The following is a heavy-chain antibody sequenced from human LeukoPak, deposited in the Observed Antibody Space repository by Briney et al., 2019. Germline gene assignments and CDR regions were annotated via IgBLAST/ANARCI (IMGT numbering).Heavy chain of an antibody. CDR3: ARDVEQWLVRVYYFDY. D-gene: IGHD6-19*01. J-gene: IGHJ4*02. V-gene: IGHV3-48*01. CDR1: GFTLSSYS. Sequence: GGSLRLSCATSGFTLSSYSMKWVRQAPGKGLEWVSYISSGSTTIYYADSVKGRFTISRDNAKNSLYLQMNSLRAEDTAVYYCARDVEQWLVRVYYFDYWGQGTLVTVSS. CDR2: ISSGSTTI.